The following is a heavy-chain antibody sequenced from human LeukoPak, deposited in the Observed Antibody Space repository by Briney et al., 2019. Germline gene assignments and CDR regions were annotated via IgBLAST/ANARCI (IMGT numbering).Heavy chain of an antibody. CDR3: AKESGKFDY. V-gene: IGHV3-43*02. J-gene: IGHJ4*02. CDR1: GINFADYA. CDR2: ISADGGST. Sequence: GGSMRLSCVASGINFADYAMRWVRQPPGKGLEWVSLISADGGSTFSADSVKGRFSISRDNSKNSLYLQMNSLRSEGTAMYYCAKESGKFDYWGQGTLVAVSS.